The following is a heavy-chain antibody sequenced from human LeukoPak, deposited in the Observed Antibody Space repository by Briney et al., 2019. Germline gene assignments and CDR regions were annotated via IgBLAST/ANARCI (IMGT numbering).Heavy chain of an antibody. CDR2: MYSGDST. D-gene: IGHD5-18*01. J-gene: IGHJ4*02. CDR3: AIADGYSSWFVN. CDR1: GFTVRSNY. V-gene: IGHV3-53*01. Sequence: GGSLRLSCAASGFTVRSNYMTCVRQAPGKGLEWVSVMYSGDSTYYDDSVKGRFTISRDNSKNTLDLQMNSLRDEDTGVYYCAIADGYSSWFVNWGQGTLVTVSS.